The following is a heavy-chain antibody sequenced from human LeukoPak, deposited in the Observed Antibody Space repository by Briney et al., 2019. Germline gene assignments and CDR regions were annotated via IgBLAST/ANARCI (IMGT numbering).Heavy chain of an antibody. V-gene: IGHV3-21*01. D-gene: IGHD6-19*01. CDR3: ARARSGWYVDYD. Sequence: GGFLRLSCAASGFTFSSYSMNWVRQAPGKGLEWVSSISSSSSYIYYADSVKGRFTISRDNAKNSLYLQMNSLRAEDTAVYYCARARSGWYVDYDWGQGTLVTVSS. CDR1: GFTFSSYS. J-gene: IGHJ4*02. CDR2: ISSSSSYI.